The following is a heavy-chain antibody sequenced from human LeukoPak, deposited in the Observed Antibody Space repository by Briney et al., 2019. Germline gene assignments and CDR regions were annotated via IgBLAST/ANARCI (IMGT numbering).Heavy chain of an antibody. CDR3: ARDKGYSYGFDY. J-gene: IGHJ4*02. D-gene: IGHD5-18*01. Sequence: ASVKVSSKASGYTFTGYYMHWVRQAPGQGLEWMGWINPNSGGTNYAQKFQGRVTMTRDTSISTAYMELSRLRSDDTAVYYCARDKGYSYGFDYWGQGTLVTVSS. CDR2: INPNSGGT. CDR1: GYTFTGYY. V-gene: IGHV1-2*02.